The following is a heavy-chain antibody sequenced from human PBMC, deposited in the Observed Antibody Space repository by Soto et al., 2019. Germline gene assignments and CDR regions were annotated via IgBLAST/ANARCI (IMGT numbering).Heavy chain of an antibody. J-gene: IGHJ6*02. Sequence: GGSLRLSCAASRFTFSSYGMHWVRQAPGKGLEWVAVISYDGSNKYYVDSVKGRFTISRDNSKNTLYLQMNSLRAEDTAVYYCAKDGYDFWSGYFNYYYYGMDVWGQGTTVTVPS. CDR2: ISYDGSNK. V-gene: IGHV3-30*18. CDR3: AKDGYDFWSGYFNYYYYGMDV. CDR1: RFTFSSYG. D-gene: IGHD3-3*01.